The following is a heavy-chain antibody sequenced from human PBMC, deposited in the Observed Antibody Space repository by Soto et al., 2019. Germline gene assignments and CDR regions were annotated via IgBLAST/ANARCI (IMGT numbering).Heavy chain of an antibody. CDR2: ISSSSSYI. D-gene: IGHD3-22*01. J-gene: IGHJ6*02. CDR1: GFTFSTYS. CDR3: ARYDSSGYYWPYYYYGMDV. Sequence: GSLRLSCAASGFTFSTYSMNWVRQAPGKGLEWVSSISSSSSYIYYADSVKGRFTISRDNAKNSLYLQMNSLRAEDTAVYYCARYDSSGYYWPYYYYGMDVRGQGTTVTVSS. V-gene: IGHV3-21*01.